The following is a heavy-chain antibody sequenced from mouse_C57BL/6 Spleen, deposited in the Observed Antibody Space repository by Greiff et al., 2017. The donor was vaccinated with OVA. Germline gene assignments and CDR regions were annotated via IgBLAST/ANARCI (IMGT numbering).Heavy chain of an antibody. J-gene: IGHJ3*01. D-gene: IGHD1-1*01. CDR2: IDPSDSYT. V-gene: IGHV1-69*01. CDR3: ARGDYYGSSPAWFAY. CDR1: GYTFTSYW. Sequence: QVQLQQPGAELVMPGASVKLSCKASGYTFTSYWMHWVQQRPGQGLEWIGEIDPSDSYTNYNQKFKGKSTLTVDKSSSTAYMQLSSLTSEDSAVYYCARGDYYGSSPAWFAYWGQGTLVTVSA.